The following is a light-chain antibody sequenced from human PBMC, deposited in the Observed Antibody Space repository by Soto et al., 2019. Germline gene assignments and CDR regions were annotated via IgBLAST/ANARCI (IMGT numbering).Light chain of an antibody. Sequence: QSVLTQPPSVSGAPGQRVTISCTGSTSNIGAGYGVHWYQQLPGTAPKLLIYANINRPSGVPDRFSGSKSDTSASLTITGLRAADEAHYYCPSYDSSLSGPVVFGGGTKVTVL. CDR3: PSYDSSLSGPVV. CDR1: TSNIGAGYG. J-gene: IGLJ2*01. V-gene: IGLV1-40*01. CDR2: ANI.